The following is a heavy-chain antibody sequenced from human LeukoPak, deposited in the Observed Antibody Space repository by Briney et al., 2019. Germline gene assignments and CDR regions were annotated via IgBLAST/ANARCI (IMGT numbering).Heavy chain of an antibody. CDR3: ARGPIKYCSGGSCQMRYYYYYGMDV. CDR2: INHSGST. V-gene: IGHV4-34*01. Sequence: SETLSLTCAVYGGSFSGYYWSWIRQPPGKGLEWIGEINHSGSTNYNPSLKGRVTISVDTSKNQFSLKLSSVTAADTAVYYCARGPIKYCSGGSCQMRYYYYYGMDVWGQGTTVTVSS. D-gene: IGHD2-15*01. J-gene: IGHJ6*02. CDR1: GGSFSGYY.